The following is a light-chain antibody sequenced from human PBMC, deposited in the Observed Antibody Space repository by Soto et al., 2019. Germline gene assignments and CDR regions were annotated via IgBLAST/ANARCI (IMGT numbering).Light chain of an antibody. CDR2: SNN. CDR1: SSNIGINT. V-gene: IGLV1-44*01. Sequence: QSVLTQPPSASGTPGQRVTISCSGGSSNIGINTVNWYQQLPGTAPKLLIYSNNQRPSGVPDRFSGSKSGTSASLAISGLQSEDGADYYCAAWDDSLNGVVFGGGTQLTVL. CDR3: AAWDDSLNGVV. J-gene: IGLJ2*01.